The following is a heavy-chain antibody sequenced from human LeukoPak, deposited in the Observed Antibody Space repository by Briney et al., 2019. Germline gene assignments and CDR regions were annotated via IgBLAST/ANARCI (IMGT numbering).Heavy chain of an antibody. D-gene: IGHD2-15*01. Sequence: SGPTLVNPTQTLTLTCTFSGFSLSTSGVGVGWIRQPPGKALEWLALIYWDDDKRYSPSLKSRLTITKDTSKNQVVLTMTNMDPVDTATYYCAHRRPTMEAATSEFDYWGQGTLVTVSS. CDR2: IYWDDDK. CDR1: GFSLSTSGVG. V-gene: IGHV2-5*02. CDR3: AHRRPTMEAATSEFDY. J-gene: IGHJ4*02.